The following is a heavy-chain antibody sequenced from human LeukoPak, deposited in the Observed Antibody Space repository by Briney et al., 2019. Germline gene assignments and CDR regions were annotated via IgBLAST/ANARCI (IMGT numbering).Heavy chain of an antibody. D-gene: IGHD3-3*01. V-gene: IGHV4-30-2*01. CDR2: IYHSGRT. Sequence: PSETLSLTCAVSGGSISSGDYSWSWIRQPPGKGLEWIGYIYHSGRTFYNPSLKSRVTISVDTSKNQISLEVTSVTAADTAVYYCARDWARHDFWSGYPTYYFDYWGQGTLVTVSS. CDR1: GGSISSGDYS. J-gene: IGHJ4*02. CDR3: ARDWARHDFWSGYPTYYFDY.